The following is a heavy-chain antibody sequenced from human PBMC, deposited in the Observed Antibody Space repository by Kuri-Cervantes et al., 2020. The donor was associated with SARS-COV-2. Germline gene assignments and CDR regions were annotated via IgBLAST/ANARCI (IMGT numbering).Heavy chain of an antibody. J-gene: IGHJ3*02. V-gene: IGHV4-61*09. CDR2: IYTSGST. CDR1: GGSINSDNYF. CDR3: VRISRTYAFDI. Sequence: LRLSCTVSGGSINSDNYFWSWIRQPAGKGLEWIGHIYTSGSTNYNPSLKSRVTMSVDTSKNQFSLKLSSVTAADTAVYYCVRISRTYAFDIWGQGTMVTVSS. D-gene: IGHD1-14*01.